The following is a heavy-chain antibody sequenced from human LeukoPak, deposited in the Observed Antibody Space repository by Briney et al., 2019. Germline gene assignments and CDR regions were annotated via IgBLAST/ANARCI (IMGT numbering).Heavy chain of an antibody. Sequence: PGGSLRLSCAASGFTFSSYSMNWVRQAPGKGLEWVSSISSSSSYIYYADSVKGRFTISRDNAKNSLYLQMNSLRSDDTAVYYCAREPRDGYNFAEAFDIWGQGTMVTVSS. CDR3: AREPRDGYNFAEAFDI. D-gene: IGHD5-24*01. CDR1: GFTFSSYS. V-gene: IGHV3-21*04. CDR2: ISSSSSYI. J-gene: IGHJ3*02.